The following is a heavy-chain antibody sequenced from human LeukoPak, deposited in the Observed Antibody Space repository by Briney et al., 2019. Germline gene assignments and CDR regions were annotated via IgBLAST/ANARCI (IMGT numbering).Heavy chain of an antibody. CDR1: GNSVSSNSAA. CDR3: VRDPVGGSTIFDC. D-gene: IGHD1-26*01. V-gene: IGHV6-1*01. J-gene: IGHJ4*02. Sequence: SQTLSLTCVISGNSVSSNSAAWNWIRQSPSRGLEWLGRTYYRSKWYYDYSVAVKSRVTINPDTSKNQFSLQLSSVTPEDTAVYYCVRDPVGGSTIFDCWGQGTLVTVSS. CDR2: TYYRSKWYY.